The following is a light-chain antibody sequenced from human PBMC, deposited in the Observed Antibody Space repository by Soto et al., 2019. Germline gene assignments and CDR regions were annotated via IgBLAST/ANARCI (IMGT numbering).Light chain of an antibody. CDR1: QSVSSD. Sequence: ERVMTQSPATLSVSPGERVTLPCRASQSVSSDLAWFQQKPGQAPRLLIYGASTRVTGIPARFSGSGSGTEFSLTISSLQSEDFAVYYCQQYTIWPLTFGGGTTV. V-gene: IGKV3-15*01. CDR2: GAS. J-gene: IGKJ4*01. CDR3: QQYTIWPLT.